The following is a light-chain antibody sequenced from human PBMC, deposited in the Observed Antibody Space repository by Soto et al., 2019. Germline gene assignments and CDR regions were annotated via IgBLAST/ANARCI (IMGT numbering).Light chain of an antibody. V-gene: IGLV2-14*01. CDR3: TSYTSSGTPF. J-gene: IGLJ1*01. Sequence: QSVLTQPASVSGSPGQSITISCTGSSSDDGGYNYVSWYQQHPGKAPKLMIYEVSNRPSGVFNRFSGSKSGNTASLTISGLQAEDEADYYCTSYTSSGTPFFGTGTKLTVL. CDR1: SSDDGGYNY. CDR2: EVS.